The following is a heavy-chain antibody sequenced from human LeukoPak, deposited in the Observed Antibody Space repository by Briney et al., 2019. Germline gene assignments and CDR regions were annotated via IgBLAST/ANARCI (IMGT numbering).Heavy chain of an antibody. CDR3: ARDRYYDSSGYYAQ. Sequence: PGGSLRLSCAASGFTFSSYSMNWVRQAPGKGLEWVSYISSSSSTIYYADSVKGRFTISRDNAKNSLHLQMNSLRAEDTAVYYCARDRYYDSSGYYAQWGQGTLVTVSS. CDR2: ISSSSSTI. CDR1: GFTFSSYS. V-gene: IGHV3-48*01. J-gene: IGHJ4*02. D-gene: IGHD3-22*01.